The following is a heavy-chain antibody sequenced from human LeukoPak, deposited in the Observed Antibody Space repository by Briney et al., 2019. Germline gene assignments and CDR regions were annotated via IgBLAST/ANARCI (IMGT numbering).Heavy chain of an antibody. J-gene: IGHJ6*02. V-gene: IGHV3-30*18. CDR2: ISYDGSNK. CDR3: AKVGYCSGGSCYYYYGMDV. CDR1: GFTFSSYG. D-gene: IGHD2-15*01. Sequence: GGSLRLSCAASGFTFSSYGMHWVRQAPGKGLEWVAVISYDGSNKYYADSVKGRFTISRDNSKNTLYLQMNSLRAEDTAVYYCAKVGYCSGGSCYYYYGMDVWGQGTTVTVSS.